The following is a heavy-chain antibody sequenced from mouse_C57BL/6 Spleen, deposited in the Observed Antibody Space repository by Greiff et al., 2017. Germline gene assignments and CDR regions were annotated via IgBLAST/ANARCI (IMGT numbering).Heavy chain of an antibody. V-gene: IGHV1-54*01. CDR1: GYAFTNYL. CDR3: ARGWTEYYFDY. CDR2: INPGSGGT. J-gene: IGHJ2*01. D-gene: IGHD3-3*01. Sequence: VQLQQSGAELVRPGTSVKVSCKASGYAFTNYLIEWVKQRPGQGLEWIGVINPGSGGTNYNEKFKGKATLTADKSSSTAYMQLSSLTSEDSAFYFCARGWTEYYFDYWGQGTTLTVSS.